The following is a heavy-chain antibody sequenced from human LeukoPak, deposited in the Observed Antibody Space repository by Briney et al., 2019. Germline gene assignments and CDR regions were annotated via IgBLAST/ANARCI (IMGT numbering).Heavy chain of an antibody. CDR2: IYYGGRT. D-gene: IGHD3-22*01. V-gene: IGHV4-39*02. CDR1: GGYISSTSYF. CDR3: ARRIPDERGYYQYYFDY. J-gene: IGHJ4*02. Sequence: SETLSLTCTVSGGYISSTSYFWGRVRQPPGEGLEWIGSIYYGGRTYYNPSLKSRVTVSVDTSKNHISLTVRSVTAADTAVYYCARRIPDERGYYQYYFDYWGQGTLVTVSS.